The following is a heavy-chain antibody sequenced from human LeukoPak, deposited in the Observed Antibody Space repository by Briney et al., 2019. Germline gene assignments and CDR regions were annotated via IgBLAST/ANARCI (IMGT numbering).Heavy chain of an antibody. CDR1: GGSISSYY. D-gene: IGHD6-19*01. CDR2: IYYSGST. J-gene: IGHJ4*02. Sequence: SETLSLTCTVSGGSISSYYWSWIRQPPGKGLEWIGYIYYSGSTNYNPSLKSRVTISVDTSKNQFPLKLSSVTAADTAVYYCARAAKGAYSSGWYLFDYWGQGTLVTVSS. CDR3: ARAAKGAYSSGWYLFDY. V-gene: IGHV4-59*01.